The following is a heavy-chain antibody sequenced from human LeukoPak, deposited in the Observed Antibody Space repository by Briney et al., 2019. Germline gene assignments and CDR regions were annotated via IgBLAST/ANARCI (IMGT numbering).Heavy chain of an antibody. J-gene: IGHJ4*02. D-gene: IGHD4-23*01. CDR3: ARGNGGNSFDY. CDR2: IYHSGST. CDR1: GGSISSYY. V-gene: IGHV4-59*01. Sequence: SETLSLTCTVSGGSISSYYWSWIRQAPGKGLEWIGYIYHSGSTNYNPSLKSRVSISVDKPKNQFSLKLSSVTAADTAVYYCARGNGGNSFDYWGQGTLVTVSS.